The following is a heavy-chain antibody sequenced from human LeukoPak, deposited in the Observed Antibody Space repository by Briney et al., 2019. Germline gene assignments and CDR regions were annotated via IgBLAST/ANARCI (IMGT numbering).Heavy chain of an antibody. CDR2: INHSGST. CDR1: GGSFSGYY. Sequence: NASETLSLTCAVYGGSFSGYYWSWIRQPPGKGLEWIGEINHSGSTNYNPSLKSRVTISVDTSKNQFSLKLSSVTAADTAVYYCARARWRDAFDIWGQGTMVTVSS. CDR3: ARARWRDAFDI. J-gene: IGHJ3*02. D-gene: IGHD4-23*01. V-gene: IGHV4-34*01.